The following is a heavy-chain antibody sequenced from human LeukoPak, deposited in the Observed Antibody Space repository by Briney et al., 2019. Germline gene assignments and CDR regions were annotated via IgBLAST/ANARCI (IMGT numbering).Heavy chain of an antibody. Sequence: GGSLRLSCAASGFTFSSYSMNWVRQAPGKGLEWVPSISSSGSYIYYADSVKGRFTISRDNAKNSLYLQMNSLRAEDTAVYYCARVYHRPHTDLWGQGTLVTVSS. D-gene: IGHD2-2*01. CDR2: ISSSGSYI. V-gene: IGHV3-21*01. CDR1: GFTFSSYS. CDR3: ARVYHRPHTDL. J-gene: IGHJ4*02.